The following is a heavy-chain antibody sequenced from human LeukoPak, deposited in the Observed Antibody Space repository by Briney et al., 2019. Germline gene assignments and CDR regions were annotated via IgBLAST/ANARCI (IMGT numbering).Heavy chain of an antibody. CDR2: IKQDGSEK. V-gene: IGHV3-7*03. D-gene: IGHD4-17*01. CDR1: GFTFSSYW. Sequence: GGSLRLSCAASGFTFSSYWMSWVRQAPGKGLEWVANIKQDGSEKYYADSVKGRFTISRDNAKNSLYLQMNSLRAEDMALYYCAKDTDGDFEGIDYRGQGTLVTVSS. J-gene: IGHJ4*02. CDR3: AKDTDGDFEGIDY.